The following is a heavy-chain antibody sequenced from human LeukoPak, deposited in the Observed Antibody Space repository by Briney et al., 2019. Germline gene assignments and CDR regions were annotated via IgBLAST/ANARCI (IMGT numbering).Heavy chain of an antibody. CDR3: AKDLDGEPPLDY. J-gene: IGHJ4*02. CDR1: GFTFSNYC. D-gene: IGHD1-26*01. CDR2: IRYDGSNK. Sequence: GGSLRLSCAASGFTFSNYCMHWVRQAPGKGPEWVAFIRYDGSNKYYADSVKGRFTISRDNSKNTLYLQMNSLRAEDTAVYYCAKDLDGEPPLDYWGQGTLVTVSS. V-gene: IGHV3-30*02.